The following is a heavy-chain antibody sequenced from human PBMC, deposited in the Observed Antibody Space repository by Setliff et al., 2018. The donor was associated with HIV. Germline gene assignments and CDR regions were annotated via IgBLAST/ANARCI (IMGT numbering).Heavy chain of an antibody. J-gene: IGHJ2*01. Sequence: SETLSLTCTVSGGSISSGGYYWSWIRQPPGKGLEWIGYIYHSGSTNHNKYNPSLKSRVTMSGDTSKNQFSLKLTSVTAADTAVYYCAREDYNNYWEYWYFDLWGRGTLVTVSS. CDR1: GGSISSGGYY. V-gene: IGHV4-61*08. CDR3: AREDYNNYWEYWYFDL. D-gene: IGHD4-4*01. CDR2: IYHSGST.